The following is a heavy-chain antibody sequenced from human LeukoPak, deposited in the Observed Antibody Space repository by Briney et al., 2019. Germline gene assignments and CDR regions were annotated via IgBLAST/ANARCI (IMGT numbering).Heavy chain of an antibody. J-gene: IGHJ4*02. Sequence: ASVKVSCKASGYTFTSYGISWVRQAPGQGLEWMGWINPNSGGTNYAQKFQGRVTMTRDTSISTAYMELSRLRSDDTAVYYCARGPLNVGAILFDYWGQGTLVTVSS. V-gene: IGHV1-2*02. CDR3: ARGPLNVGAILFDY. D-gene: IGHD1-26*01. CDR1: GYTFTSYG. CDR2: INPNSGGT.